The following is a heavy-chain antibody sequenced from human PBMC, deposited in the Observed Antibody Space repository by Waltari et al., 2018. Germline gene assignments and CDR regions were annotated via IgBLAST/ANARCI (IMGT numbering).Heavy chain of an antibody. D-gene: IGHD2-15*01. Sequence: QVQLVQSGAEVKKPGASVKVSCKASGYTFTGYYMHWVRQAPGQGLEWMGWITPNSGGTNYAQKFQGRGTRTRETSISTAYMELSRLRSDDTAVYYCARAQVVNAVFDYWGQGTLVTVSS. CDR3: ARAQVVNAVFDY. CDR2: ITPNSGGT. CDR1: GYTFTGYY. J-gene: IGHJ4*02. V-gene: IGHV1-2*02.